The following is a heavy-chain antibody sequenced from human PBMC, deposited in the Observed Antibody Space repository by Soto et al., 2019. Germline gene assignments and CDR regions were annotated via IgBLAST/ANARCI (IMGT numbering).Heavy chain of an antibody. CDR2: IIPIFGTA. J-gene: IGHJ3*02. CDR3: ATYDSSGYYYQYAFDI. V-gene: IGHV1-69*13. Sequence: SVKVSCKASGGTFSSYAISWVRQAPGQGLEWMGGIIPIFGTANYAQKFQGRVTITADESTSTAYMELSSLRSEDTAVYYCATYDSSGYYYQYAFDIWGQGTMVT. CDR1: GGTFSSYA. D-gene: IGHD3-22*01.